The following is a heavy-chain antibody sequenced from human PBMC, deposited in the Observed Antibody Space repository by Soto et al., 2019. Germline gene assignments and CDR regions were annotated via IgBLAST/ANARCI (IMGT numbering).Heavy chain of an antibody. CDR2: IIPIFGTA. D-gene: IGHD3-3*01. J-gene: IGHJ6*02. CDR3: ARDRVSDFWSGYYPYYYYGMDV. V-gene: IGHV1-69*01. CDR1: GGTFSSYA. Sequence: QVQLVQSGAEVKKPGSSVKVSCKVSGGTFSSYAISWVRQAPGQGLEWMGGIIPIFGTANYAQKFQGRVTITADESTSTAYMELSSLRSEDTAVYYCARDRVSDFWSGYYPYYYYGMDVWGQGTTVTVSS.